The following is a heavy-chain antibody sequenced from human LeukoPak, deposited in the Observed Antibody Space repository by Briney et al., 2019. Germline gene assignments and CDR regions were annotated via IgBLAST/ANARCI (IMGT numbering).Heavy chain of an antibody. D-gene: IGHD3-9*01. CDR2: IIPIFGTA. CDR3: ARGQVDYDILTGYYVFDY. Sequence: ASVKVSCKASGGTFSSYAISWVRQAPGQGLEWVGGIIPIFGTANYAQKFQGRVTITADKSTSTAYMELSSLRSEDTAVYYCARGQVDYDILTGYYVFDYWGQGTLVTVSS. J-gene: IGHJ4*02. CDR1: GGTFSSYA. V-gene: IGHV1-69*06.